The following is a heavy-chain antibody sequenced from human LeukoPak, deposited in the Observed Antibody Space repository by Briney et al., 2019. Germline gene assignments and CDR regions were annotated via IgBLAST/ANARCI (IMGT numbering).Heavy chain of an antibody. CDR1: GFTVGDYA. Sequence: GGSLRLSCTASGFTVGDYAMSWFRQAPGKGLEWVGFIRSKAYGGTTEYAASVKGRFTISRDDSKSIAYLQMNSLKTEDTAVYYCTRGLSGSYSWATFDYWGQGTLVTVSS. D-gene: IGHD1-26*01. CDR2: IRSKAYGGTT. J-gene: IGHJ4*02. CDR3: TRGLSGSYSWATFDY. V-gene: IGHV3-49*03.